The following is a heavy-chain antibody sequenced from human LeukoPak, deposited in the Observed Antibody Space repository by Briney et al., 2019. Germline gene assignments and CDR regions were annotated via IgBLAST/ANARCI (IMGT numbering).Heavy chain of an antibody. D-gene: IGHD3-10*01. CDR1: GFSLSTSGMC. Sequence: SGPALVKPTQTLTLTCTFSGFSLSTSGMCVSWIRQPPGKALEWLALIDWDDDKYYSTSLKTRLTISKDTSKNQVVLTMTNMDPVDTATYYCALGGNFVRGVMPNPFDYRGQGTLVTVSS. CDR3: ALGGNFVRGVMPNPFDY. V-gene: IGHV2-70*01. J-gene: IGHJ4*02. CDR2: IDWDDDK.